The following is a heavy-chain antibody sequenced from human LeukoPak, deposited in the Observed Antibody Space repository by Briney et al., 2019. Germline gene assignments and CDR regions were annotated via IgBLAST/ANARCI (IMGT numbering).Heavy chain of an antibody. CDR1: GGTFSSYA. D-gene: IGHD5/OR15-5a*01. J-gene: IGHJ4*02. Sequence: ASVKVSCKASGGTFSSYAISWVRQAPGQGLEWMGGIIPIFGTANYAQKFQGRVTITTDESTSTAYMELSSLGSEDTAVYYCASSSVRYLFDYWGQGTLVTVSS. CDR3: ASSSVRYLFDY. CDR2: IIPIFGTA. V-gene: IGHV1-69*05.